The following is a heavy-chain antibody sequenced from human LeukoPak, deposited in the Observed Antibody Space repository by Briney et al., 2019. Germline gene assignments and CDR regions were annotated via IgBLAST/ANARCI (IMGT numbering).Heavy chain of an antibody. J-gene: IGHJ4*02. CDR3: ARGSILTGYSLDY. D-gene: IGHD3-9*01. CDR2: MNPNSGNT. V-gene: IGHV1-8*01. Sequence: GASVKVSCKASGYTFTSYDINWVRQATGQGLEWMGWMNPNSGNTGYAQKFQGRVIMTRNNSIRTAYMELSSLRSEDTAVYYCARGSILTGYSLDYWGQGTLVTVSS. CDR1: GYTFTSYD.